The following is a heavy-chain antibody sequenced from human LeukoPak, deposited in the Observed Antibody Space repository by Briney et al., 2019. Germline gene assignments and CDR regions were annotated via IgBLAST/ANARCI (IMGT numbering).Heavy chain of an antibody. CDR2: IYHSGST. CDR1: GGSFSGYY. J-gene: IGHJ4*02. CDR3: ARSPPILTGYYGTYLFDY. V-gene: IGHV4-34*01. Sequence: PSETLSLTCAVYGGSFSGYYWSWIRQPPGKGLEWIGEIYHSGSTNYNPSLKSRVTISVDKSKNQFSLKLSSVTAADTAVYYCARSPPILTGYYGTYLFDYWGQGTLVTVSS. D-gene: IGHD3-9*01.